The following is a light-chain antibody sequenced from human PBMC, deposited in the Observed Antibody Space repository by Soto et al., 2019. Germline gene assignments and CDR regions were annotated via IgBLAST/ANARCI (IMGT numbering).Light chain of an antibody. CDR3: QHFNSWPRT. Sequence: DIVMTQSPATLSVSLGERAILSYRASQSVSSSLAWYQQKPGQAPRLLIYGASTRATGVPARFSGSGSGTEFTLTISSLQSEDFAVYYCQHFNSWPRTFGQGTKVDIK. V-gene: IGKV3-15*01. CDR1: QSVSSS. CDR2: GAS. J-gene: IGKJ1*01.